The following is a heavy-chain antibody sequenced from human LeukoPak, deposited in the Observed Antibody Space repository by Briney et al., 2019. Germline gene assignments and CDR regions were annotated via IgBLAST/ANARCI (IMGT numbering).Heavy chain of an antibody. CDR3: ARDARIAVAVGDF. J-gene: IGHJ4*02. V-gene: IGHV3-66*01. Sequence: GSLRLSCAASGFTVSSNYMSWVRQAPGKGLEWVSVIYSGGSTYYADSVRGRFTISRDNSKNNLYLQMNSLRAEDTAVYYCARDARIAVAVGDFWGQGTLVTVSS. CDR2: IYSGGST. D-gene: IGHD6-19*01. CDR1: GFTVSSNY.